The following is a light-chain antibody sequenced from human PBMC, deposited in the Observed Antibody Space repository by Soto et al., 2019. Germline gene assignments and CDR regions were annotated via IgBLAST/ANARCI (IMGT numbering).Light chain of an antibody. CDR1: QSVSSSY. Sequence: EIVLTQSPGTLSLSPGERATISCRASQSVSSSYFAWYQQKPGQAPRLLIYGASSMATGITDRFSGSGSGTDFTLIISTLEPVDFAVYYCQQYGSSSITFGQGTRLEIK. CDR3: QQYGSSSIT. CDR2: GAS. J-gene: IGKJ5*01. V-gene: IGKV3-20*01.